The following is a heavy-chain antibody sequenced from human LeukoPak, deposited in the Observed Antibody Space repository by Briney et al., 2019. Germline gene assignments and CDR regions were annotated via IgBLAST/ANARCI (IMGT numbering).Heavy chain of an antibody. CDR3: ASGVYHRSGYYSYFDY. CDR1: GFTFSSYD. CDR2: IGTAGDP. V-gene: IGHV3-13*05. J-gene: IGHJ4*02. Sequence: GGSLRLSCAASGFTFSSYDMHWVRQATGKGLEWVSAIGTAGDPYYPGSVKGRFTISRENAKNSLYLQMNSLRAGDTAVYYCASGVYHRSGYYSYFDYWGQGTLVTVSS. D-gene: IGHD3-22*01.